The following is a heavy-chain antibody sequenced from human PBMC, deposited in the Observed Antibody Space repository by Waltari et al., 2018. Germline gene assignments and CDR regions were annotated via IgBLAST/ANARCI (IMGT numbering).Heavy chain of an antibody. CDR3: ARVGGNRYYYDGRGFVYYFDY. Sequence: QIQLIQSGPEVKKPGASVKVSCKASGYTFSSYGITWVRQAPGQGREWMGWIGVDNGHTSYTHNLQDRVTMTTDTSTSTAYMELRSPTADDTAVYYCARVGGNRYYYDGRGFVYYFDYWGQGTLVTVSS. D-gene: IGHD3-22*01. J-gene: IGHJ4*02. V-gene: IGHV1-18*01. CDR2: IGVDNGHT. CDR1: GYTFSSYG.